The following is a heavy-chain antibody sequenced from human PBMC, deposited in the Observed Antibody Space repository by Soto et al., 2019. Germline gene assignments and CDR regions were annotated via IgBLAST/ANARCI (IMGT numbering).Heavy chain of an antibody. V-gene: IGHV1-69*01. J-gene: IGHJ5*02. Sequence: QVQLVQSGAEVKTPGSSVEVSCKASGGIFSSFSITWVRQVPGHGLEWMGGIIPMTGTPNYAEKFQGRLTVTADASTRTAYLVRSRLKSEDTAVYAGARGPIFPGATTWLDPWGQGTGVIVSS. CDR1: GGIFSSFS. CDR2: IIPMTGTP. D-gene: IGHD1-1*01. CDR3: ARGPIFPGATTWLDP.